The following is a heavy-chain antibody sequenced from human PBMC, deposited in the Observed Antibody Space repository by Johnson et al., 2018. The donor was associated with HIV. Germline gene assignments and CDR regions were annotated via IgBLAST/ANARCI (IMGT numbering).Heavy chain of an antibody. Sequence: QVQLVESGGGLVQPGGSLRLSCAASGFTFSNYDIHWVRQATGKGLEWVTIISYDGSNKYYADSVKGRFTISRDNAKNSLYLQMNSLRAEDTALYYCARVRERWELLLSDGSDIWGQGTMVTLSS. J-gene: IGHJ3*02. V-gene: IGHV3-30-3*01. CDR3: ARVRERWELLLSDGSDI. CDR1: GFTFSNYD. D-gene: IGHD1-26*01. CDR2: ISYDGSNK.